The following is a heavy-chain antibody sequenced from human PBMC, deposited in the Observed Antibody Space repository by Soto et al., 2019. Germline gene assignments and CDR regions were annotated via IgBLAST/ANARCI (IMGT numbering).Heavy chain of an antibody. J-gene: IGHJ5*02. V-gene: IGHV3-30-3*01. D-gene: IGHD3-22*01. CDR1: VFTVSSYA. CDR3: AREGGYYYDSPVGVNWFDP. Sequence: GSLRLGCAASVFTVSSYAMHWVRQAPGKGLEWVAVISYDGSNKYYADSVKGRFTISRDNSKNTLYLQMNSLRAEDTAVYYCAREGGYYYDSPVGVNWFDPWGRGTLVTVSS. CDR2: ISYDGSNK.